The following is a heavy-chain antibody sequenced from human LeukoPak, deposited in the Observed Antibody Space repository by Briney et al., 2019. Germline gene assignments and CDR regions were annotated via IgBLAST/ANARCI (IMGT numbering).Heavy chain of an antibody. D-gene: IGHD6-19*01. CDR1: GGSISSYY. CDR3: ARAVAGHFDY. Sequence: SETLSLTCTVSGGSISSYYWSGIRQPPGKGLEWIGYIYYSGSTNYNPSLKSRVTISVDTSKNQFSLKLSSVTAADTAVYYCARAVAGHFDYWGQGTLVTVSS. CDR2: IYYSGST. V-gene: IGHV4-59*01. J-gene: IGHJ4*02.